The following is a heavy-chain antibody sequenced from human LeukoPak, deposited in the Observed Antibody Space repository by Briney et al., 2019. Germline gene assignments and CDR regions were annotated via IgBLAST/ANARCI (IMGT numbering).Heavy chain of an antibody. D-gene: IGHD3-16*01. V-gene: IGHV5-51*01. CDR3: ARTQLGIWYDAFDI. Sequence: GESLKISCQGSGYSFTNYWIGWVRQMPGKGLEWMGIIYPGDSDTRYSPSFQGQVTISADKSISIAYLQWSSLKASDTAIYYCARTQLGIWYDAFDIWGQGTMVTVSS. J-gene: IGHJ3*02. CDR2: IYPGDSDT. CDR1: GYSFTNYW.